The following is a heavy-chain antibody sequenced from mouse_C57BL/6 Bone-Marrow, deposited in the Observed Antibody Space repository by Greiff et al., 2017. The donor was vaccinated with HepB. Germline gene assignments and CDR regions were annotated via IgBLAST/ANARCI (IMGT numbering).Heavy chain of an antibody. CDR3: ARGDGNWDYAIDY. Sequence: QVQLQQPGAELVKPGASVKLSCKASGYTFTSYWMQWVKQRPGQGLEWIGEIDPSDSYTNYNQKFKGKATLTVDTSSSTAYMQLSSLTSEDSAVYYCARGDGNWDYAIDYWGQGTSVTVSS. D-gene: IGHD2-1*01. V-gene: IGHV1-50*01. CDR1: GYTFTSYW. J-gene: IGHJ4*01. CDR2: IDPSDSYT.